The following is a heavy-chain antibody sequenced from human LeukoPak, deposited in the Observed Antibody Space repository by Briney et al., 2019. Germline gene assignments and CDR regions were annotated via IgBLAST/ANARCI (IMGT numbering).Heavy chain of an antibody. CDR3: AKVRSEVQDYYGSGSYYGNYFDY. CDR1: GFTFSSYA. Sequence: PGGSLRLSCAASGFTFSSYAMSWVRQAPGKGLEWVSAISGSGGSTYYADSVKGGFTISRDNSKNTLYLQMNSLRAEDTAVYYCAKVRSEVQDYYGSGSYYGNYFDYWGQGTLVTVSS. D-gene: IGHD3-10*01. J-gene: IGHJ4*02. CDR2: ISGSGGST. V-gene: IGHV3-23*01.